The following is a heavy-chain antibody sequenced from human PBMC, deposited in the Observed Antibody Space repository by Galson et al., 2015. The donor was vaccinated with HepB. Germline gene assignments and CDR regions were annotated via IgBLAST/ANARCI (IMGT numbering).Heavy chain of an antibody. Sequence: SLRLSCAASGFTFSSYAMHWVRQAPGKGLEWVAVISYDGSNKYYADSVKGRFTISRDNSKNTLYLQMNSLRAEDTAMYYCASQTWTGYFDYWGQGILVTVSS. CDR2: ISYDGSNK. D-gene: IGHD3-10*01. CDR1: GFTFSSYA. V-gene: IGHV3-30*04. CDR3: ASQTWTGYFDY. J-gene: IGHJ4*02.